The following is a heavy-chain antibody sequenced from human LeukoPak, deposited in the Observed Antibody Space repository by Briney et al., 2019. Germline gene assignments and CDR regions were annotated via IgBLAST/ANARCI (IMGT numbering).Heavy chain of an antibody. CDR3: AKGEWLLPFDY. Sequence: GRTLRLSCAASGFTFSSYGMHWVRQAPGKGLEWVAVIPYDGSNKYYADSVKGRFTISRDNSKNTLYLQMNSLRAEDTAVYYCAKGEWLLPFDYWGQGTLVTVSS. V-gene: IGHV3-30*18. CDR2: IPYDGSNK. J-gene: IGHJ4*02. CDR1: GFTFSSYG. D-gene: IGHD3-22*01.